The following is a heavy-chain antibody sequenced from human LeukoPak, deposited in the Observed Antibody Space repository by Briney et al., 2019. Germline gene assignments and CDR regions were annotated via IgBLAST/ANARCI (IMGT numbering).Heavy chain of an antibody. CDR2: IYQRATV. CDR3: ARETSAAGTQHLDY. J-gene: IGHJ4*02. CDR1: GYSISSGYF. D-gene: IGHD6-13*01. V-gene: IGHV4-38-2*02. Sequence: SETLSLTCNVSGYSISSGYFWGWVRQAPGKGLEWIGSIYQRATVHYNPSLKSRVTISVDTSKNQFSLKLSSVTAADTAMYYCARETSAAGTQHLDYWGQGTLVTVSS.